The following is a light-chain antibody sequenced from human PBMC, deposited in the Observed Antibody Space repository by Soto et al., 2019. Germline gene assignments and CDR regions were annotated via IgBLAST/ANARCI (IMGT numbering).Light chain of an antibody. Sequence: QSALTQPASVSGSPGQSITISCTGSNSDVGAYNYVSWYQQHPGKAPKLIIYEVNNRPSGVSRRFSGSKSGNTASLTISGLQADDEADYYCASYTISSTRVFGGGTKLTVL. CDR2: EVN. V-gene: IGLV2-14*01. CDR3: ASYTISSTRV. J-gene: IGLJ3*02. CDR1: NSDVGAYNY.